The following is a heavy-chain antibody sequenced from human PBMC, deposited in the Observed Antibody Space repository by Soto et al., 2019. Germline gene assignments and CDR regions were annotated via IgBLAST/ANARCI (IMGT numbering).Heavy chain of an antibody. Sequence: GGSLRLSCAASGFTFSDYYMSWIRQAPGKGLEWVSYIRSTDNARYYANSVKGRFTISRDNAKNSLYLQMNSLRAEDTAVYYCARGNALYDYWGQGALVTVSS. V-gene: IGHV3-11*01. D-gene: IGHD2-2*01. CDR3: ARGNALYDY. J-gene: IGHJ4*02. CDR2: IRSTDNAR. CDR1: GFTFSDYY.